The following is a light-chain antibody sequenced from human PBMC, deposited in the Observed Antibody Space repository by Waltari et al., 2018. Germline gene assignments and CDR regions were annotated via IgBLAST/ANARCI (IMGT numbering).Light chain of an antibody. J-gene: IGLJ2*01. CDR1: SSNIGARYD. CDR2: GSS. Sequence: QSVLTQPPSVSAAPGQRVTISFTGRSSNIGARYDVHWYQQLPGTAPKLLIYGSSNRPSGVPDRFSGSKSGTSASLAITGLQAEDEADYYCQSYDSSLSEVVFGGGTKLTVL. V-gene: IGLV1-40*01. CDR3: QSYDSSLSEVV.